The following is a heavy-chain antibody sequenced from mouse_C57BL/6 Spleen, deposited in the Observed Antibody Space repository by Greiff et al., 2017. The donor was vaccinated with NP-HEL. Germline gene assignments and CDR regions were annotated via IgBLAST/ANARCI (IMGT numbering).Heavy chain of an antibody. CDR1: GYTFTSYW. Sequence: SGTVLARPGASVKMSCKTSGYTFTSYWMHWVKQRPGQGLEWIGAISPGNSDTSYNQKFKGKAKLTAVTSASTAYMELSSLTNEDSAVYYCTRAGYYGTKSAWFAYWGQGTLVTVSA. CDR3: TRAGYYGTKSAWFAY. V-gene: IGHV1-5*01. J-gene: IGHJ3*01. D-gene: IGHD1-1*01. CDR2: ISPGNSDT.